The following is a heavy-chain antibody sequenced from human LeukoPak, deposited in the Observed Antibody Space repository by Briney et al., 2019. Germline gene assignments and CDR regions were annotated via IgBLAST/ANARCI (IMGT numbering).Heavy chain of an antibody. D-gene: IGHD6-13*01. V-gene: IGHV1-18*01. J-gene: IGHJ6*03. CDR1: GYTFTSYG. CDR2: ISAYNGNT. Sequence: ASVKVSCKASGYTFTSYGISWVRQAPGQGLEWMGWISAYNGNTNYAQKLQGRVTMITDTSTSTAYMELRSLRSDDTAVYYCARDVPRYSSSWYVSDYYYYYYMDVWGKGTTVTVSS. CDR3: ARDVPRYSSSWYVSDYYYYYYMDV.